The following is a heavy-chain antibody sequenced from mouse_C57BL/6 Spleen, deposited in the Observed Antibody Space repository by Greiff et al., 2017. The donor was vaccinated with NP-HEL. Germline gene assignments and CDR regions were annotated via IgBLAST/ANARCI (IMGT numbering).Heavy chain of an antibody. Sequence: VQLQQSGPELVKPGASVKISCKASGYAFSSSWMNWVKQRPGKGLEWIGRIYPGDGDTNYNGKFKGKATLTADKSSSTAYMQLSSLTSEDSAVYFCARYGTGYYFDDWGQGTTLTVSS. CDR3: ARYGTGYYFDD. CDR2: IYPGDGDT. CDR1: GYAFSSSW. D-gene: IGHD4-1*01. V-gene: IGHV1-82*01. J-gene: IGHJ2*01.